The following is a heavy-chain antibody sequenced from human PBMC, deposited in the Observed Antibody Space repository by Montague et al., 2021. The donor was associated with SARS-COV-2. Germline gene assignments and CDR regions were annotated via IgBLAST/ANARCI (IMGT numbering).Heavy chain of an antibody. CDR1: GFAFGNFW. Sequence: SLRLSCAASGFAFGNFWMSWIRQAPGKGLEWVANIKQDAGEKYYGESVQGRFTISRGNAKKSLYLQMNSLRVEDTAVYYCATAGSGSYYYYKYGMDVWGQGTTVTVSS. CDR2: IKQDAGEK. D-gene: IGHD3-10*01. J-gene: IGHJ6*02. V-gene: IGHV3-7*01. CDR3: ATAGSGSYYYYKYGMDV.